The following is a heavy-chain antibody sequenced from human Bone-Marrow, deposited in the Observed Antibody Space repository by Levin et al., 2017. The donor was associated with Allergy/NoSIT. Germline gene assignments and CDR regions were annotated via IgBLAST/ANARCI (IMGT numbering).Heavy chain of an antibody. Sequence: SQTLSLTCTVPGGSISSAGYHSTWIRQYPGKGLEWIGYVSYRGSTYFNPSLKSRLAMSIDTSEQHFSLNLTSVSAADTAIYYCARLDGYSVDYWGQGALVTVSS. CDR2: VSYRGST. CDR1: GGSISSAGYH. V-gene: IGHV4-31*03. CDR3: ARLDGYSVDY. D-gene: IGHD4-17*01. J-gene: IGHJ4*02.